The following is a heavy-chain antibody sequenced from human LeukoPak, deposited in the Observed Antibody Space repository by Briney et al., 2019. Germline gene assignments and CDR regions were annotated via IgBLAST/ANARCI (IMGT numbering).Heavy chain of an antibody. CDR2: IIPIFGTA. V-gene: IGHV1-69*13. J-gene: IGHJ4*02. CDR3: ASLPNYYYDSSGYWVLDY. Sequence: SVKVSCKASGYTFTSYDINWVRQAPGQGLEWMGGIIPIFGTANYAQKFQGRVTITADESTSTAYMELSSLRSEDTAVYYCASLPNYYYDSSGYWVLDYWXQXTQVTVSS. D-gene: IGHD3-22*01. CDR1: GYTFTSYD.